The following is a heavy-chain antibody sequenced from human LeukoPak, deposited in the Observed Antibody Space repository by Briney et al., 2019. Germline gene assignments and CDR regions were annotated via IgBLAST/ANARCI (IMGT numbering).Heavy chain of an antibody. V-gene: IGHV4-59*01. D-gene: IGHD3-3*01. CDR2: IYYSGST. CDR1: GGSISSYY. J-gene: IGHJ4*02. CDR3: ARDNRRAIFGVVTRLHFDY. Sequence: PSETLSLTCTVSGGSISSYYWSWIRQPPGKGLEWIGYIYYSGSTNYNPSLKSRVTISVDTSKNQFSLKLSSVTAADTAVYYCARDNRRAIFGVVTRLHFDYWGQGTLVTVSS.